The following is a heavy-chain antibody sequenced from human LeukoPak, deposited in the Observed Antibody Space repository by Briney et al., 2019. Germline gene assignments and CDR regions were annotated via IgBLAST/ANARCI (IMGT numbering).Heavy chain of an antibody. CDR1: GFPFSTYA. D-gene: IGHD6-19*01. J-gene: IGHJ4*02. CDR3: AKGYSSGWYAFDS. CDR2: IHGAA. Sequence: GGSLRLSCAASGFPFSTYAMGWVRQAPGKGLEWVSTIHGAAYYADSVRGRFTISKDNTKNTLYLQMISLRGDDTALYYCAKGYSSGWYAFDSWGQGTLVTVSS. V-gene: IGHV3-23*01.